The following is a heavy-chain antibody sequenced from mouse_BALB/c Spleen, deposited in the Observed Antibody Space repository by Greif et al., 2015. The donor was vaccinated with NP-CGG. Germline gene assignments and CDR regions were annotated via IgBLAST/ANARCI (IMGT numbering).Heavy chain of an antibody. D-gene: IGHD2-2*01. CDR1: GYTFTSYW. Sequence: DLVKPGASVKLSCKASGYTFTSYWINWIKQRPGQGLEWIGRIAPGSGSTYYNEMFKGKATLTVDTSSSTAYIQLSSLSSEDSAVYFCARSNGYGDYWGQGTTLTVSS. J-gene: IGHJ2*01. CDR3: ARSNGYGDY. V-gene: IGHV1S41*01. CDR2: IAPGSGST.